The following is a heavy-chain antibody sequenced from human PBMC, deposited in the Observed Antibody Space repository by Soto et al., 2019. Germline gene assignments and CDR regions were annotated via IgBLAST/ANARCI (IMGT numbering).Heavy chain of an antibody. CDR2: ISSSSSYI. Sequence: GGSLRLSCAASGFTFSSYSMNWVRQAPGKGLEWVSSISSSSSYIYYANSVKGRFTISRDNAKNSLYLQMNRLRAEDTAVYSCARRSIVPAAMPVYDYGMDVWGQGTMVTVSS. V-gene: IGHV3-21*01. CDR1: GFTFSSYS. J-gene: IGHJ6*02. CDR3: ARRSIVPAAMPVYDYGMDV. D-gene: IGHD2-2*01.